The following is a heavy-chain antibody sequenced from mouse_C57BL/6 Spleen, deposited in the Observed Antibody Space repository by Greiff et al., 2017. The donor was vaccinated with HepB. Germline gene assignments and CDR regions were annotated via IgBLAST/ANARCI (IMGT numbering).Heavy chain of an antibody. J-gene: IGHJ2*01. CDR1: GYTFTSYW. CDR2: IYPGNSDT. D-gene: IGHD1-1*01. CDR3: TRKELGSIGNYFDY. V-gene: IGHV1-5*01. Sequence: EVQLQQSGTVLARPGASVKMSCKTSGYTFTSYWMHWVKQRPGQGLEWIGAIYPGNSDTSYNQKFKGKAKLTAVTSASTAYMELSSLTNEDSAVYYSTRKELGSIGNYFDYWGQGTTLTVSS.